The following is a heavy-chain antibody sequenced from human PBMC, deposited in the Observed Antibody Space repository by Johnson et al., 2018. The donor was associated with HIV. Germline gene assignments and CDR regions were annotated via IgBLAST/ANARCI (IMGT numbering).Heavy chain of an antibody. CDR2: IKQDGTES. D-gene: IGHD1-26*01. Sequence: VQLVESGGGVVRPGGSLRLSCAASGFIFDDYGMSWVRQAPGKGLEWVANIKQDGTESYYVDSVKGRFTTSRDNAKNTLYLQMNSLRAEDTAVYYCARDDGWEPTGNDAFDIWGQGTMVTVSS. V-gene: IGHV3-7*01. CDR1: GFIFDDYG. CDR3: ARDDGWEPTGNDAFDI. J-gene: IGHJ3*02.